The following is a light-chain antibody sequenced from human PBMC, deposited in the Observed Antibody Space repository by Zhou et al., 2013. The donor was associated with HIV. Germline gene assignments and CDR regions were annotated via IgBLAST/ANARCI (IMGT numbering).Light chain of an antibody. CDR2: GSS. Sequence: AIQMTQSPSSLSASTGDRVTLTCRASQNVNTDLAWYQQKPEKAPKLLIYGSSTLQSGVPSRFRGSGSGTDFTLTISSLQPEDFATYYCQHLNSYLLTFGGGTKVEIK. J-gene: IGKJ4*01. CDR3: QHLNSYLLT. V-gene: IGKV1-8*01. CDR1: QNVNTD.